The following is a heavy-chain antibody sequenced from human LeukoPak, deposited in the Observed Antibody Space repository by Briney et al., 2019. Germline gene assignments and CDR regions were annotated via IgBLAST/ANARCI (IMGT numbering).Heavy chain of an antibody. V-gene: IGHV3-23*01. Sequence: GGSLRLSCAASGFTFSSYAMSWVRQAPGKGLEWVSAISGSGGRTFYADSVKGRFTISRDNSKNTLYLQMNSLRVEDTAVYYCAGDGAFDSSGHYEVGWFDLWGQGTLVTVSS. CDR1: GFTFSSYA. CDR2: ISGSGGRT. J-gene: IGHJ5*02. CDR3: AGDGAFDSSGHYEVGWFDL. D-gene: IGHD3-22*01.